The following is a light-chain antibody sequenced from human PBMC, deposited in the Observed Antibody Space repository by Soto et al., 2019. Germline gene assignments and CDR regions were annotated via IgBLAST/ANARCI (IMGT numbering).Light chain of an antibody. CDR1: ETVATN. J-gene: IGKJ4*01. CDR2: GAS. Sequence: EVVMTQSPATLSASPGERATLSCWASETVATNLAWYQQKPGQAPRLLISGASTRAAGISDRFRGSGSGTEFTLTISSLQSEDFAVYSCQQYNNWPLTFGGGTKVEIK. V-gene: IGKV3-15*01. CDR3: QQYNNWPLT.